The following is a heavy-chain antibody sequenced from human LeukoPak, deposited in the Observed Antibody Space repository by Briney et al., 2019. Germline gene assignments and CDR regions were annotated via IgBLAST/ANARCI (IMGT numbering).Heavy chain of an antibody. CDR2: IWYDGSNK. V-gene: IGHV3-33*01. CDR3: ARDPLGYCSGGSCYLLDY. J-gene: IGHJ4*02. CDR1: GFTFSSYV. Sequence: GGSLRLSCAASGFTFSSYVMHWVRQAPGKGLEWVAVIWYDGSNKYYADSVKGRFTISRDNSKNTLYLQMNSLRAEDTAVYYCARDPLGYCSGGSCYLLDYWGQGTLVTVSS. D-gene: IGHD2-15*01.